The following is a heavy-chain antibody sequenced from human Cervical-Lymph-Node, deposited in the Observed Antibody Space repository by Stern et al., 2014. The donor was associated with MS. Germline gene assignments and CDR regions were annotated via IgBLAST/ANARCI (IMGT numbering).Heavy chain of an antibody. J-gene: IGHJ6*02. Sequence: QVQLVESGAEVKKPGASVKVSCKASGYTFTSYAMHWVRQAPGQRLEWMGWINAGNGNTKYSQKFQGRVTITRDTSASTAYMELSSLRSEDTAVYYCARFEIVATIGLYYYYGMDVWGQGTTVTVSS. V-gene: IGHV1-3*01. D-gene: IGHD5-12*01. CDR3: ARFEIVATIGLYYYYGMDV. CDR1: GYTFTSYA. CDR2: INAGNGNT.